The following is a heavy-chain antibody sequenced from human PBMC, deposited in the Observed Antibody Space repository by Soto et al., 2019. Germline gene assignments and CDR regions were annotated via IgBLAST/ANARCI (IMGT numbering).Heavy chain of an antibody. CDR1: GGSISSGGYS. CDR2: IYHSGST. Sequence: SETLSLTCTVSGGSISSGGYSGSWIRQPPGKGLEWIGYIYHSGSTYYNPSLKSRVTISVDRSKNQFSLKLSSVTAADTAVYNCARGGTWFDPWGQGTLVTAPQ. J-gene: IGHJ5*02. V-gene: IGHV4-30-2*01. CDR3: ARGGTWFDP.